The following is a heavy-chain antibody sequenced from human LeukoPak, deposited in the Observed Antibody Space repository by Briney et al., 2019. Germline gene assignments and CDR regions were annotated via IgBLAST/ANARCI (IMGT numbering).Heavy chain of an antibody. D-gene: IGHD3-10*01. CDR2: IKQDGSEK. J-gene: IGHJ6*03. Sequence: PGGSLRLSCAASGFTFSSYWMSWVRQAPGKGLEWVANIKQDGSEKYYVDSVKGRFTISRDNAKNSLYLQMNSLRAEDTAVYYCAVNLGNYGSRRSAWGYYYYMDVWGKGTTVTISS. CDR1: GFTFSSYW. CDR3: AVNLGNYGSRRSAWGYYYYMDV. V-gene: IGHV3-7*01.